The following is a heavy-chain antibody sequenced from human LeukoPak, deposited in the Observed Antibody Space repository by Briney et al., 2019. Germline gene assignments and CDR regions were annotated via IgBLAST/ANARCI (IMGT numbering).Heavy chain of an antibody. J-gene: IGHJ4*02. CDR1: GFTFLSYG. CDR3: AKDRWDIVVVTTIDY. Sequence: GGSLRLSCAASGFTFLSYGMHWVRQAPDKGLEWVAVISYDGSNKYYADSVKGRFTIYRDNSKNTLYLQMNSLRAEDTAVYCCAKDRWDIVVVTTIDYWGQGTLVTVSS. V-gene: IGHV3-30*18. D-gene: IGHD2-21*02. CDR2: ISYDGSNK.